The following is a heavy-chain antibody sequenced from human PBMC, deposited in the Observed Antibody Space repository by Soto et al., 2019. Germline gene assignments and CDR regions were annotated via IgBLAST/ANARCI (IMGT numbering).Heavy chain of an antibody. Sequence: PSETLSLTCTVSGGSISSYYWSWIRQPPGKGLEWIGYIYYSGSTNYNPSLKSLVTISVDTSKNQFSLKLSSVTAADTAVYYCARRARLSNYHHYYYYMDVWGKGTTVTVSS. CDR1: GGSISSYY. CDR3: ARRARLSNYHHYYYYMDV. CDR2: IYYSGST. J-gene: IGHJ6*03. V-gene: IGHV4-59*01. D-gene: IGHD4-4*01.